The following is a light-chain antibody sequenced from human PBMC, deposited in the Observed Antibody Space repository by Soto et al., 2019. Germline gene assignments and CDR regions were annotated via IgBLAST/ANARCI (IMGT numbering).Light chain of an antibody. Sequence: DIQLTQSPSTLSASIGDRVTITCRASQRITTWLAWYQQKPGKAPKLLIYDVSNLESGVPSRFSGSGSGTEFTLTISRLQLDDFATYYCQHYDRFWTFGQGTKVELK. V-gene: IGKV1-5*01. CDR1: QRITTW. CDR3: QHYDRFWT. J-gene: IGKJ1*01. CDR2: DVS.